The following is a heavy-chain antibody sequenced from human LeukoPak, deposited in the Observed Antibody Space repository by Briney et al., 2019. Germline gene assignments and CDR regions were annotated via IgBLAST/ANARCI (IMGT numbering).Heavy chain of an antibody. D-gene: IGHD3-22*01. CDR2: INHSGST. CDR1: GGSFSGYY. CDR3: ARVRRSSGYYFGYFDY. Sequence: SETLSLTYAVYGGSFSGYYWSWIRQPPGKGLEWIGEINHSGSTNYNPSLKSRVTISVDTSKNQFSLKLSSVTAADTAVYYCARVRRSSGYYFGYFDYWGQGTLVTVSS. J-gene: IGHJ4*02. V-gene: IGHV4-34*01.